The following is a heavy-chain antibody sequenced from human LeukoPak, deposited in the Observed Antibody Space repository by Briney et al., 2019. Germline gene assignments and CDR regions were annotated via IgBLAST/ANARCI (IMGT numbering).Heavy chain of an antibody. CDR1: GFTFRGYY. Sequence: GGSLRLSCAASGFTFRGYYMGWIRQAPGKGLEWVSYISPTGGALYYADSVKGRFAISRDNGQNSLFLQMNGLRAEDTALYYCAKDIRAAGLFFDYWGQGTLVTVSS. D-gene: IGHD6-13*01. J-gene: IGHJ4*02. CDR3: AKDIRAAGLFFDY. CDR2: ISPTGGAL. V-gene: IGHV3-11*01.